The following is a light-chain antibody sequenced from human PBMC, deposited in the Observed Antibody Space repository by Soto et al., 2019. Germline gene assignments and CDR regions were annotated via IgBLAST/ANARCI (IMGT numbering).Light chain of an antibody. CDR2: GAS. J-gene: IGKJ5*01. V-gene: IGKV3-20*01. CDR1: QSITSSF. Sequence: EIVLTQSPGILSLSPGERASLSCGASQSITSSFLAWYRQKPGQAPRLLIYGASSRATGIPDRFSGTGSETDFTLTINRLEPEDFAVYYCQQYENSPITFGQGTRLEIK. CDR3: QQYENSPIT.